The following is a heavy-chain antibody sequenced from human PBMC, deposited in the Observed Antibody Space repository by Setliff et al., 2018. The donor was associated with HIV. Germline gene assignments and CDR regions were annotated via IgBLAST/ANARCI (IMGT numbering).Heavy chain of an antibody. CDR2: INSDGSYT. J-gene: IGHJ6*02. V-gene: IGHV3-74*01. D-gene: IGHD3-10*01. CDR1: GFTFSSYW. Sequence: PGGSLRLSCAASGFTFSSYWMHWVRQAPGKGLVWVSRINSDGSYTSYAESVKGRFTISRDNAKNTLYLQMNSLRAEDTAVYYCAKADQYGSDYGMDVWGQGTTVTVSS. CDR3: AKADQYGSDYGMDV.